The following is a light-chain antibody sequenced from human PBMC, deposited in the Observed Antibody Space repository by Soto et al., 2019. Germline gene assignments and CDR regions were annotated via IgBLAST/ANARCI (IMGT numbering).Light chain of an antibody. CDR1: QSVSSNY. V-gene: IGKV3-20*01. J-gene: IGKJ1*01. CDR2: DVS. Sequence: EIVLTQSPGTLSLSPGERATLSCRSSQSVSSNYLAWYQQKPDLPPRLLIYDVSGRATGIPYRFSGSGSGTDFTLTISRLEPEDFAVYYCQQYGSSPTFGQGTKVEIK. CDR3: QQYGSSPT.